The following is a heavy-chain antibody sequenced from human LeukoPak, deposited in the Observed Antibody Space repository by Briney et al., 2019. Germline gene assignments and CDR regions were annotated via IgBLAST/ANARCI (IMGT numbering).Heavy chain of an antibody. D-gene: IGHD3-22*01. CDR2: IYHSGST. V-gene: IGHV4-4*02. J-gene: IGHJ5*02. CDR3: ARGSYDSSGYKFDP. CDR1: GGSISSSNW. Sequence: LETLSLTCAVSGGSISSSNWWSWVRQPPGKGLEWIGEIYHSGSTNYNPSLKSRVIISVDKSKNQFSLKLSSVTAADTAVYYCARGSYDSSGYKFDPWGQGTLVTVSS.